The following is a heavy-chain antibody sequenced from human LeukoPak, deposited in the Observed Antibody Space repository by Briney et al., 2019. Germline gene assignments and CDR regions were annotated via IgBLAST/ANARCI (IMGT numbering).Heavy chain of an antibody. CDR2: ISSSSGYI. CDR3: ARVLLGSWDWFDP. CDR1: GFMFSNFG. V-gene: IGHV3-21*01. J-gene: IGHJ5*02. D-gene: IGHD3-10*01. Sequence: PGGSLRLSCAASGFMFSNFGMSWVRQAPGKGLEWVSSISSSSGYINYADSVKGRFTVSRDNAKNSLYLQMNSLRAEDTAVYYCARVLLGSWDWFDPWGQGTLVTVSS.